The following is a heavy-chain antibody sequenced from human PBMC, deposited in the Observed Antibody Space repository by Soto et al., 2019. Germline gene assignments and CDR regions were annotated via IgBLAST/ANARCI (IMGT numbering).Heavy chain of an antibody. Sequence: LGESLKISCKGSGYSFTSYWIGWVRQMPGKGLEWMGIIYPGDSDTRYSPSFQGQVTISADKSISTAYLQWSSLKASDTAMYYCARQWGLRFLEWLPDYYYYYGMDVWGQGTTVTVAS. CDR1: GYSFTSYW. J-gene: IGHJ6*02. CDR3: ARQWGLRFLEWLPDYYYYYGMDV. D-gene: IGHD3-3*01. V-gene: IGHV5-51*01. CDR2: IYPGDSDT.